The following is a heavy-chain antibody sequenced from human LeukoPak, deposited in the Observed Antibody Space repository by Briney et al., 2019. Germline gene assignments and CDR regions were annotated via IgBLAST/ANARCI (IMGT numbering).Heavy chain of an antibody. CDR2: IKQDGTEK. V-gene: IGHV3-7*01. Sequence: GGSLRLSCAASGFTLSNHWMIWVRQAPGKGLECVANIKQDGTEKYYLDSVKGRFTISRDNAENSVFLQMDSLRVEDTAVYYCARGVFATGWYPDNFDYWGQGSLVTVSS. D-gene: IGHD6-19*01. J-gene: IGHJ4*02. CDR1: GFTLSNHW. CDR3: ARGVFATGWYPDNFDY.